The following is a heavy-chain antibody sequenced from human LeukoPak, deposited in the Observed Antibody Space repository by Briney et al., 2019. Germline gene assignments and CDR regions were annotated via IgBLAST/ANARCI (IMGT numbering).Heavy chain of an antibody. Sequence: GGSLRLSCVASGFTFSSYWMHWVRQGPGEGLVWVSLINPDGSSTNYADSVKGRFTISRDNAKNTVYLQMNSLRAEDTAVYYCVRYGSFSYWGQGTLVTVSS. J-gene: IGHJ4*02. D-gene: IGHD2-15*01. V-gene: IGHV3-74*01. CDR1: GFTFSSYW. CDR3: VRYGSFSY. CDR2: INPDGSST.